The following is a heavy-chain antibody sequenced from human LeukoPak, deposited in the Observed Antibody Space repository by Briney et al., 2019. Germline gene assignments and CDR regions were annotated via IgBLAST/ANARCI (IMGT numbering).Heavy chain of an antibody. CDR2: ISGSGGST. Sequence: GGSLRLSCAASGFTFSSYAMSWVRQAPGKGLEWVSTISGSGGSTYYADSVEGRFTISRDNSKNTLFLQMNSLRAEDTAVYYCAKNNGGWSKSSDVWGQGTTVTVSS. V-gene: IGHV3-23*01. CDR3: AKNNGGWSKSSDV. CDR1: GFTFSSYA. J-gene: IGHJ6*02. D-gene: IGHD6-19*01.